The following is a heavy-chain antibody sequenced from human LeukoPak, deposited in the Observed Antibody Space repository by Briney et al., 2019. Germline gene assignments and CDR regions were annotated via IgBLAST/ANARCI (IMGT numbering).Heavy chain of an antibody. Sequence: AASVKVSCKASGYTFTSYGIRWVRQAPGQGLEWMGWISAYNGNTNYAQKLQGRVTMTTDTSTSTAYMELRSLRSDDTAVYYCARAIRYFDWLPDDYYYYGMDVWGQGTTVTVSS. D-gene: IGHD3-9*01. CDR1: GYTFTSYG. J-gene: IGHJ6*02. CDR2: ISAYNGNT. V-gene: IGHV1-18*01. CDR3: ARAIRYFDWLPDDYYYYGMDV.